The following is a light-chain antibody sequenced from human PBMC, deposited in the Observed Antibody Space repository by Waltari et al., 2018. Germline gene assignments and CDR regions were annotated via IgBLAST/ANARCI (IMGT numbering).Light chain of an antibody. J-gene: IGLJ3*02. V-gene: IGLV1-40*01. CDR2: GNS. CDR3: QSYDSSLSGWV. CDR1: SSNIGAGYD. Sequence: QSVLTQPPSVSGAPGQRVTISCTGSSSNIGAGYDVHWYQQLPGTAPKLLIYGNSQRPSGGPDRFSGSKSGTSASLAITGLQAEDEADYYCQSYDSSLSGWVFGGGTKLTVL.